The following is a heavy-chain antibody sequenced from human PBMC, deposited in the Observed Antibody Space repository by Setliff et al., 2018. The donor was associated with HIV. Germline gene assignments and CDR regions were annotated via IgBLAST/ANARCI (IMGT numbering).Heavy chain of an antibody. D-gene: IGHD3-22*01. Sequence: ASVKVSCKASGYTFTSYYMHWVRQAPGQGLEWMGIINPSGGSTSYAQKFQGRVTMTRDTSTSTVYMELRSLRSDDTAVYYCAREIGDYYDSSGYYPPTDYYYGMDVWGKGTTVTVSS. CDR2: INPSGGST. CDR3: AREIGDYYDSSGYYPPTDYYYGMDV. CDR1: GYTFTSYY. V-gene: IGHV1-46*01. J-gene: IGHJ6*04.